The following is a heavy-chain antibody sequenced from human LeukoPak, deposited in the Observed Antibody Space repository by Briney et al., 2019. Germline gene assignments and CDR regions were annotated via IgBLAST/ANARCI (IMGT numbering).Heavy chain of an antibody. CDR1: GYTFTSYY. CDR2: INPSGGST. J-gene: IGHJ5*02. V-gene: IGHV1-46*01. D-gene: IGHD2-2*01. Sequence: ASVKVSCKASGYTFTSYYMHWVRQAPGQGLEWMGIINPSGGSTSYAQKFQGRVTMTRDMSTSTVYMELSSLRSEDTAVYYCAGVGRYCSSTSCYYVTDPWGQGTLVTVSS. CDR3: AGVGRYCSSTSCYYVTDP.